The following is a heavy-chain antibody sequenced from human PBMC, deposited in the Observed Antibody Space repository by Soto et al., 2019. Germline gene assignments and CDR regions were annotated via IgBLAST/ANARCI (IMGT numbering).Heavy chain of an antibody. CDR3: ASHYGSGTLPFNL. CDR1: GYTLTELS. V-gene: IGHV1-24*01. J-gene: IGHJ5*02. CDR2: FDPEDGET. Sequence: VASVKVSCKVSGYTLTELSMHWVRQAPGKGLEWMGGFDPEDGETIYAQKFQGRVTMTEDTSTDTAYMELSSLRSEDTAVYYCASHYGSGTLPFNLWGQGTLVTVSS. D-gene: IGHD3-10*01.